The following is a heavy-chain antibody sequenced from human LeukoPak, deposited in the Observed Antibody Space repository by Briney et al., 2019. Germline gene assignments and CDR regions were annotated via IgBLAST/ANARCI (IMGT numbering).Heavy chain of an antibody. CDR2: INTNTGNP. CDR3: ARLHLYCGGDCYSDDAFDI. Sequence: ASVKFSCKASGYTFTSYAMNWVRQAPGQGLEWMGWINTNTGNPTYAQGFTGRFVFSLDTSVSTAYLQISSLKAEDTAVYYCARLHLYCGGDCYSDDAFDIWGQGTMVTVSS. D-gene: IGHD2-21*02. CDR1: GYTFTSYA. V-gene: IGHV7-4-1*02. J-gene: IGHJ3*02.